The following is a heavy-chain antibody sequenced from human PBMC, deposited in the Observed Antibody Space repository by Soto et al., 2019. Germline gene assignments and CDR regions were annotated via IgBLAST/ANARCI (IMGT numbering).Heavy chain of an antibody. CDR1: GYTFTGYY. V-gene: IGHV1-2*02. CDR2: INPNSGGT. Sequence: GTSVEVTCKASGYTFTGYYMHWVRQAPGQGLGWMGWINPNSGGTNYAQKFQGRVTMTRDTSISTAYMELSRLRSDDTAVYYCARGYYDSSGYHDWGQGTLVTVSS. D-gene: IGHD3-22*01. J-gene: IGHJ4*02. CDR3: ARGYYDSSGYHD.